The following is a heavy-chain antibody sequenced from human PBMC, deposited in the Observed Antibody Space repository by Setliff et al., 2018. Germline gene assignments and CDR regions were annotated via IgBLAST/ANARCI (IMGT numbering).Heavy chain of an antibody. J-gene: IGHJ4*02. CDR3: AKDKSRVLLLQAGWGLFDY. V-gene: IGHV3-23*01. CDR1: GFVFSTYD. CDR2: TTGSGGDR. Sequence: QPGGSLRLSCAASGFVFSTYDMNWVRQAPGKGLEWVSSTTGSGGDRDYADSVKGRFTISRDNSKNTLYLQMNSLRLEDTAVYYCAKDKSRVLLLQAGWGLFDYWGQGTLVTVSS. D-gene: IGHD1-26*01.